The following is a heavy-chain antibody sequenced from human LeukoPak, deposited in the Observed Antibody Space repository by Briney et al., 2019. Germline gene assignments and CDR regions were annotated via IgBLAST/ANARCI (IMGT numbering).Heavy chain of an antibody. J-gene: IGHJ4*02. CDR2: TNYGGHT. CDR3: ARQRTWFGEWAFYY. V-gene: IGHV4-39*01. D-gene: IGHD3-10*01. CDR1: GGSSSSGSFY. Sequence: SETLSLTCTVSGGSSSSGSFYWGWIRQPPGKGLEWIGSTNYGGHTYYNPSLKTRVSMFVDTSKNQLSLELNSVTAADTSVYYCARQRTWFGEWAFYYWGQGTLVTVSS.